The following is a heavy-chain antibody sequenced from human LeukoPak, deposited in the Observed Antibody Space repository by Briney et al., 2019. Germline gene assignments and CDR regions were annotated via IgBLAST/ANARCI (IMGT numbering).Heavy chain of an antibody. Sequence: AETLSLTCAASGASFSGYYWTWIRQSPGKGLEWIGEINQAGVSTYNPSLKSRVSISVDTSTNRFSLRISPMTAADTAVYYCTRGGGFGEPYSRNWGQGTLVTVSS. CDR3: TRGGGFGEPYSRN. J-gene: IGHJ4*02. V-gene: IGHV4-34*01. D-gene: IGHD3-10*01. CDR1: GASFSGYY. CDR2: INQAGVS.